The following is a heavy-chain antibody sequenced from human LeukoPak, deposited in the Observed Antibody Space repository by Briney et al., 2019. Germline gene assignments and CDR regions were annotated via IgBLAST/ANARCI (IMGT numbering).Heavy chain of an antibody. V-gene: IGHV3-30*02. Sequence: GGSLRLSCAASGFTFNSYGMHWVRQAPGKGLEWVAFIRFDGSYKDYADSVKGRFTISRDKSKNTLYLQMNSLRAEDTVVYYCAKGPEGPYDYWGQGTLVTVSS. CDR3: AKGPEGPYDY. CDR1: GFTFNSYG. CDR2: IRFDGSYK. J-gene: IGHJ4*02.